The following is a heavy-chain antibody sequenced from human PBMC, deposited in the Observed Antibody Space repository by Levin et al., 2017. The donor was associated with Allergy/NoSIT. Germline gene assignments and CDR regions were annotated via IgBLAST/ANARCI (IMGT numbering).Heavy chain of an antibody. V-gene: IGHV1-24*01. Sequence: ASVKVSCKVSGYRLTDLSIHWVRQAPGKGLEWMGGFDPEDGETIYAQKFQGSVTMTEDTSTDTAYMELSSLRSDDTAVYYCATKSYSNGWIFDYWGQGTLVTVSS. CDR3: ATKSYSNGWIFDY. D-gene: IGHD6-19*01. CDR1: GYRLTDLS. J-gene: IGHJ4*02. CDR2: FDPEDGET.